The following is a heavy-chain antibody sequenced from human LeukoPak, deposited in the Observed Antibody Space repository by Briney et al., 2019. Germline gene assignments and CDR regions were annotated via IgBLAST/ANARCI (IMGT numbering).Heavy chain of an antibody. CDR2: ISGSGGST. Sequence: PGGSLRLSCAASGFTFSSYAMSWVRQAPGKGLEWVSAISGSGGSTYYADSVKGRFTISRDNSKNTLYLQMNSLRAEDTAVHYCANSFLRFLEWFNFDYWGQGTLVTVSS. D-gene: IGHD3-3*01. CDR3: ANSFLRFLEWFNFDY. J-gene: IGHJ4*02. V-gene: IGHV3-23*01. CDR1: GFTFSSYA.